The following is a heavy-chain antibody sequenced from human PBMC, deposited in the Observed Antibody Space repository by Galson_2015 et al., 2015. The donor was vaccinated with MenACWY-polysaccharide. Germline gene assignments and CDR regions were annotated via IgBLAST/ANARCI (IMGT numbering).Heavy chain of an antibody. Sequence: SLRLSCAASGFTFSSHWMHWVRQAPGEGRVWVSRINSDARIINYADTVKGRFTISRDNAKNTLYLEMNSLRAEDTAIYFCARDRVDVPVIEAHTIFDYWGQGVLVTVSS. CDR1: GFTFSSHW. CDR2: INSDARII. CDR3: ARDRVDVPVIEAHTIFDY. D-gene: IGHD2-2*01. J-gene: IGHJ4*02. V-gene: IGHV3-74*01.